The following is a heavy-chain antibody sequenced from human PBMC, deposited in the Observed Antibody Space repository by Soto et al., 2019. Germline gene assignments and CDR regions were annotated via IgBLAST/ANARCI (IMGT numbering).Heavy chain of an antibody. Sequence: AGGSLRLSCAASGFTFSSYAMHWVRQAPGKGLEWVAVISYDGSNKYYADSVKGRFTISRDNSKNTLYLQMNSLRAEDTAVYYCGTSIHYYYYGMDVWGQGTTVTVSS. V-gene: IGHV3-30-3*01. J-gene: IGHJ6*02. CDR3: GTSIHYYYYGMDV. CDR2: ISYDGSNK. CDR1: GFTFSSYA. D-gene: IGHD3-3*02.